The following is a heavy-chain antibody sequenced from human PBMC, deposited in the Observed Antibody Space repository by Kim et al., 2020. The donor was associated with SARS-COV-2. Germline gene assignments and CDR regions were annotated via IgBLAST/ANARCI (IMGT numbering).Heavy chain of an antibody. V-gene: IGHV3-21*01. Sequence: GGSLRLSCAASGFTFSSYSMNWVRQAPGKGLEWVSSISSSSSYTYYADSVKGRFTISRDNAKNSLYLQMNSLRAEDTAVYYCARDPPKVELATILLDWG. D-gene: IGHD5-12*01. CDR1: GFTFSSYS. CDR3: ARDPPKVELATILLD. CDR2: ISSSSSYT. J-gene: IGHJ1*01.